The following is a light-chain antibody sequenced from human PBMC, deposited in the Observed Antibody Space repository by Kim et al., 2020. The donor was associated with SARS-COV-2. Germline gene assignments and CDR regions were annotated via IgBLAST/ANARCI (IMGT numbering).Light chain of an antibody. CDR3: SSYTSNSTFV. V-gene: IGLV2-14*01. J-gene: IGLJ1*01. CDR1: SSDVGGYNF. Sequence: QSALTQPASVSGSPGQSITISCTGTSSDVGGYNFFSWYQQHPGKAPKLMIYDVSKRPSGVSNRFSGSKSGNTASLTISGLQAEDEADYYCSSYTSNSTFVFAGGTKITVL. CDR2: DVS.